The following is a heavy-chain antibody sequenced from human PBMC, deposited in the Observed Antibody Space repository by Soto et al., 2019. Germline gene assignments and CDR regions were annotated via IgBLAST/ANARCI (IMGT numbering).Heavy chain of an antibody. D-gene: IGHD7-27*01. Sequence: QVQLVQSGPEVKQPGASVRISCQASGYSFTHFEMHWVRQAPGQRLEWMGWINTGNGDTKYSQKFQGRVTLTRDTSASTAYLDLDGLTSDDTSFYFCARGLTRLDYWGQGTLVTVSS. CDR1: GYSFTHFE. CDR2: INTGNGDT. CDR3: ARGLTRLDY. V-gene: IGHV1-3*04. J-gene: IGHJ4*02.